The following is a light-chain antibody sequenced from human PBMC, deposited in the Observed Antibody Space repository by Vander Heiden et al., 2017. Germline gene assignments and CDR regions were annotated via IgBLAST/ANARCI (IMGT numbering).Light chain of an antibody. CDR2: DAS. CDR1: QSITTW. V-gene: IGKV1-5*01. J-gene: IGKJ1*01. CDR3: QQYSIDSPT. Sequence: DIQMTQSPSTLSASVGDRVTITCRASQSITTWLAWYQQKPGQAPKLLIYDASNLQSGVPSRFSGSGSGTDFSLTISSLQPDDFATYYCQQYSIDSPTFGQGTKVEI.